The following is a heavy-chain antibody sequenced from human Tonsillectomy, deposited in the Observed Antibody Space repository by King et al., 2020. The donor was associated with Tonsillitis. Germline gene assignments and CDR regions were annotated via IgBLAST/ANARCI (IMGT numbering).Heavy chain of an antibody. CDR1: GFTFSRFW. Sequence: QLVQSGGGLVQPGGSLRLSCAASGFTFSRFWMSWVRQAPGKGLEWVATTRQDGIERFYVDSVKDRFTISRDNAKNSLFLHMNSLRAEDTALYYCVCTYGYGNYFDSWGQGTLVTVSS. J-gene: IGHJ4*02. CDR2: TRQDGIER. V-gene: IGHV3-7*01. D-gene: IGHD5-18*01. CDR3: VCTYGYGNYFDS.